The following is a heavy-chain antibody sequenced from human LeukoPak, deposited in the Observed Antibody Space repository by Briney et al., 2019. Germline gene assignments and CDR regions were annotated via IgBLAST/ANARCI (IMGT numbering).Heavy chain of an antibody. CDR1: GFTFSSYG. Sequence: GRSLRLSCAASGFTFSSYGMHWVRQAPGKGLEWVANINLHGSVKLHVDSVEGRFAISRDNAKNSLFLQMTSLKVEDTAVYYCAAWGLYSYWGQGTLVTVSS. J-gene: IGHJ4*02. D-gene: IGHD4-11*01. V-gene: IGHV3-7*01. CDR2: INLHGSVK. CDR3: AAWGLYSY.